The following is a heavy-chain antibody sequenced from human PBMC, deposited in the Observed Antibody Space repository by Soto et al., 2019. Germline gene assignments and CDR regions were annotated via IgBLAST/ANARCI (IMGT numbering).Heavy chain of an antibody. CDR2: INPNSGGT. CDR3: ARDPECTNGVCQVLKEEFDP. J-gene: IGHJ5*02. CDR1: GYTFTGYY. D-gene: IGHD2-8*01. V-gene: IGHV1-2*02. Sequence: ASVKVSCKASGYTFTGYYMHWVRQAPGQGLEWMGWINPNSGGTNYAQKFQGRVTMTRDTSISTAYMELSRLRSDDTAVYYCARDPECTNGVCQVLKEEFDPWGQGTLVTVSS.